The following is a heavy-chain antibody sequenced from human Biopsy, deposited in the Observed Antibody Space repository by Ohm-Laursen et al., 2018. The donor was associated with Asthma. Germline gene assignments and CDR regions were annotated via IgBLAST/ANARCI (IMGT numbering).Heavy chain of an antibody. CDR3: ARVQRDFSTGYFTFDN. D-gene: IGHD3/OR15-3a*01. CDR2: IHTNTGNP. CDR1: GYNFIRHS. V-gene: IGHV7-4-1*02. J-gene: IGHJ4*02. Sequence: VSSVKVSCKASGYNFIRHSLSWVRQAPGQGPEWMGWIHTNTGNPTYAHGFTGRYVFSLDTSVSTAYLQISRLTSEDTAVYYCARVQRDFSTGYFTFDNWGQGTLVTVSS.